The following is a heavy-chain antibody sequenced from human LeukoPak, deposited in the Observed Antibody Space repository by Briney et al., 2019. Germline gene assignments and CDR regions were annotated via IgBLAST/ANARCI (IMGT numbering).Heavy chain of an antibody. D-gene: IGHD3-16*01. CDR1: GFTFSSYS. Sequence: GGSLRLSCAASGFTFSSYSMNWVRQAPGKGLEWVSSISSSSRYIYYADSVKGRFTISRDNAKNSLYLQMNSLRAEDTAVYYCARFDYDYVWGRRGYWGQGTLVTVSS. CDR2: ISSSSRYI. J-gene: IGHJ4*02. CDR3: ARFDYDYVWGRRGY. V-gene: IGHV3-21*01.